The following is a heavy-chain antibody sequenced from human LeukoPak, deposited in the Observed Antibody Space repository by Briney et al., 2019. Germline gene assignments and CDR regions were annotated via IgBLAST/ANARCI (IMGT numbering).Heavy chain of an antibody. D-gene: IGHD6-6*01. CDR1: GYSISSGYY. V-gene: IGHV4-38-2*01. CDR3: ARRAPSPYYMDV. CDR2: IYHSGST. Sequence: SETLSLTCAASGYSISSGYYWGWIRQPPGKGLEWIGSIYHSGSTYYNPPLKSRVTISVDTSKNQFSLKLSSVTAADTAVYYCARRAPSPYYMDVWGKGTTVTVSS. J-gene: IGHJ6*03.